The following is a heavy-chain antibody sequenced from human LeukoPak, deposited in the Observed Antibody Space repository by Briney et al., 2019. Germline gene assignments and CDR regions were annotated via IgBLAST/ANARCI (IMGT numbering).Heavy chain of an antibody. V-gene: IGHV6-1*01. D-gene: IGHD6-13*01. J-gene: IGHJ3*02. CDR3: ARAYRSSHDAFDI. CDR2: TYYRSKWYN. CDR1: GDSVSSNSAA. Sequence: SQTLSLTCAISGDSVSSNSAAWHWIRQSPSRGLEWLGRTYYRSKWYNDYAVSVKSRITINPDTSKNQFSLQLNSVTPEDTAVYYCARAYRSSHDAFDIWGQGTMVTVSS.